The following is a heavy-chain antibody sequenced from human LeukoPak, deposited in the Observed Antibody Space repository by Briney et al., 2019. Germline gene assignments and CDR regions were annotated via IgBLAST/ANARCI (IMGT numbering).Heavy chain of an antibody. J-gene: IGHJ6*03. D-gene: IGHD6-13*01. V-gene: IGHV1-18*01. CDR2: ISAYNGNT. CDR1: GYTFTSYD. Sequence: ASVKVSCKASGYTFTSYDISWVRQAPGQGLEWMGWISAYNGNTNYAQKLQGRVTMTTDTSTSTAYMELRSLRSDDTAVYYCARRSQEQQLVLYYYYYMDVWGNGTTVTVSS. CDR3: ARRSQEQQLVLYYYYYMDV.